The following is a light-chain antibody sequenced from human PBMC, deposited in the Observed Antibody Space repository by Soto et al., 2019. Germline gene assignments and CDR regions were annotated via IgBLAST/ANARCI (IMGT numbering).Light chain of an antibody. CDR3: CSYASPSTRYV. V-gene: IGLV2-23*02. CDR1: SSDVGYYNL. J-gene: IGLJ1*01. CDR2: DVT. Sequence: QPVLTQPASVSGSPGQSITISCTGTSSDVGYYNLVSWYQHHPGKAPKLIVYDVTKRPSGVSTRFSGSKSGNTASLTISGLQAEDESDYYCCSYASPSTRYVFGTGTKLTVL.